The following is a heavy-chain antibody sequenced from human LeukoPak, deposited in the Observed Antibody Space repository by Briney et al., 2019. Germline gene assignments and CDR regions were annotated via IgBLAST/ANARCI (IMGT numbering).Heavy chain of an antibody. CDR1: GFTFSSYA. V-gene: IGHV3-23*01. CDR3: AKLDLVVWSGYYRYFDY. CDR2: ISGSGGST. Sequence: QPGGSLRLSCAASGFTFSSYAMSWVRQAPGKGLEWVSAISGSGGSTYYADSVKGRFTISRDNSKNTLYLQMNSLRAEDTAVYYCAKLDLVVWSGYYRYFDYWGQGTLVTVSS. D-gene: IGHD3-3*01. J-gene: IGHJ4*02.